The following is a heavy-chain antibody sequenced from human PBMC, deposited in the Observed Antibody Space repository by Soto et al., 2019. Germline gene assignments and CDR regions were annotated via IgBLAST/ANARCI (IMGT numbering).Heavy chain of an antibody. CDR1: GGSISSYY. CDR3: ARDHYDRVDP. Sequence: SETLALTCTVSGGSISSYYWSWIRQPPGKGLEWIGYIYYSGSTNYNPSLKSRVTISVDTSKNQFSLKLSSVTAADTAVYYCARDHYDRVDPWGQGTLVTVSS. D-gene: IGHD3-9*01. CDR2: IYYSGST. V-gene: IGHV4-59*01. J-gene: IGHJ5*02.